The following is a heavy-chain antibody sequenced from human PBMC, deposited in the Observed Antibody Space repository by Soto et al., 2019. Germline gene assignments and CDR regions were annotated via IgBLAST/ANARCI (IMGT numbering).Heavy chain of an antibody. CDR3: AKDGGGDSSGWSGGISYYFDY. CDR2: ISYDGSNK. CDR1: GFTFSSYG. V-gene: IGHV3-30*18. D-gene: IGHD6-19*01. J-gene: IGHJ4*02. Sequence: GGSLRLSCAASGFTFSSYGMHWVRQAPGKGLEWVAVISYDGSNKYYADSVKGRFTISRDNSKNTLYLQMNSLRAEDTAVYYCAKDGGGDSSGWSGGISYYFDYWGQGTLVTVSS.